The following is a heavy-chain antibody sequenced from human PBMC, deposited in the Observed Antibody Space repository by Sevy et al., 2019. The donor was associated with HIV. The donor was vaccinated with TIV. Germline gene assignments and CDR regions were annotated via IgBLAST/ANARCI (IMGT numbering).Heavy chain of an antibody. CDR3: ARGEFYYNDGGPGGYLDS. J-gene: IGHJ4*02. Sequence: SETLSRTCAVSSYSIRNGYYWGWVRQPPGKGLEWIGSIFYSGSTYYNPSLNTRVTISVDTSKNQFSLTLSSVTAADTAVYYWARGEFYYNDGGPGGYLDSLGQGTLVTVSS. V-gene: IGHV4-38-2*01. D-gene: IGHD3-10*01. CDR2: IFYSGST. CDR1: SYSIRNGYY.